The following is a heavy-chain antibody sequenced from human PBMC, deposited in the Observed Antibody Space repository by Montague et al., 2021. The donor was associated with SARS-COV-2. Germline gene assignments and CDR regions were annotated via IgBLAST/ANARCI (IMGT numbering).Heavy chain of an antibody. J-gene: IGHJ4*02. Sequence: SETLSLTCNVSGDSIINIKTSYWGWIRLPPGKGLEWIGYIFHTGTSNYQASLKSRATMSVDTSKTQFSLKLTSVTAADTAVYFCAQVNRRLGGVSFDSWGQGALVTVSS. D-gene: IGHD3-16*01. CDR3: AQVNRRLGGVSFDS. V-gene: IGHV4-61*05. CDR2: IFHTGTS. CDR1: GDSIINIKTSY.